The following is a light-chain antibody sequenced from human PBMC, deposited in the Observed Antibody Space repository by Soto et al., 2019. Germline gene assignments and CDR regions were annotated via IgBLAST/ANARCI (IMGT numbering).Light chain of an antibody. CDR2: AAS. J-gene: IGKJ1*01. V-gene: IGKV1-39*01. CDR1: QSISSY. Sequence: DKQMTQSLSSLSASVGDRVTITCRASQSISSYLNWYQQKPGKAPKLLIYAASSLQSGVPSRFSGSGSGTDFTLTISSLQPEDFATYYCQQSYSTPRTCGQGAKV. CDR3: QQSYSTPRT.